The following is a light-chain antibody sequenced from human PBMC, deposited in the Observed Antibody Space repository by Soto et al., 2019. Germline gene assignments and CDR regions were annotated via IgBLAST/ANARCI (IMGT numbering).Light chain of an antibody. J-gene: IGKJ4*01. CDR1: QGIRHY. CDR2: AAS. CDR3: LQDYNYPLT. V-gene: IGKV1-6*01. Sequence: AIQMTQSPSSLSASVGDRVTITCRASQGIRHYLGWYQQKPGKAPKLLIYAASSLQSGVPSRFSGSGSGTDFTLTISRLQPADFATYYCLQDYNYPLTFGGGTKVEIK.